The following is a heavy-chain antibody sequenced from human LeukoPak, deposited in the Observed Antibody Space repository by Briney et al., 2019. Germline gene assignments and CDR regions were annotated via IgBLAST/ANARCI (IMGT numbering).Heavy chain of an antibody. D-gene: IGHD4-23*01. V-gene: IGHV3-21*01. CDR3: ARIYGGNLIDAFDI. J-gene: IGHJ3*02. Sequence: GGSLRLSCAASGFTFSSYSMNWVRQAPGKGLEWASSISSSSSYIYYADSVKGRFTISRDNAKNSLYLQMNSLRAEDTAVYYCARIYGGNLIDAFDIWGQGTMVTVSS. CDR1: GFTFSSYS. CDR2: ISSSSSYI.